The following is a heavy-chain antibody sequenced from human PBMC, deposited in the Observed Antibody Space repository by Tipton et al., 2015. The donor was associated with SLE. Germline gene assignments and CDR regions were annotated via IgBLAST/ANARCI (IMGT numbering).Heavy chain of an antibody. D-gene: IGHD2-2*01. CDR2: INHSGST. J-gene: IGHJ4*02. Sequence: LRLSCAVYDGSFSGYYWSWIRQPPGKGLEWIGEINHSGSTNYNPSLKSRVTISVDTSKNQFSLKLSSVTAADTAVYYCARGVRYCSSTSCYLDYWGQGTLVTVSS. V-gene: IGHV4-34*01. CDR1: DGSFSGYY. CDR3: ARGVRYCSSTSCYLDY.